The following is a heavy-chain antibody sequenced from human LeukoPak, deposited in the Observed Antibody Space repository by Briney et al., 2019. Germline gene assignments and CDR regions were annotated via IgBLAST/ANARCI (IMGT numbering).Heavy chain of an antibody. V-gene: IGHV3-49*04. Sequence: GGSLRLSCTASGFTFGDYAMSWVRQAPGKGLEWVVFIRSKAYGGTTDYAAPVKGRFTISRDDSKNTLYLQMNSLKTEDTAVYYCTTEGYYYDSSGYAYFDYWGQGTLVTVSS. CDR3: TTEGYYYDSSGYAYFDY. CDR2: IRSKAYGGTT. CDR1: GFTFGDYA. J-gene: IGHJ4*02. D-gene: IGHD3-22*01.